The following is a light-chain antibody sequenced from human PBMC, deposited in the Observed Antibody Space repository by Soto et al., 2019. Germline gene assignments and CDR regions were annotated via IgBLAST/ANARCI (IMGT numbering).Light chain of an antibody. Sequence: MLVAPSPYKLSASVVYRVTITCRASQSISSYLNWYQQKKGKPPKILIYAASSLPSGVPSRFSGSGSGTDFTLPISSLQPEDFATYYCKQSYSNPLTFGGGTKV. CDR1: QSISSY. CDR3: KQSYSNPLT. CDR2: AAS. V-gene: IGKV1-39*01. J-gene: IGKJ4*01.